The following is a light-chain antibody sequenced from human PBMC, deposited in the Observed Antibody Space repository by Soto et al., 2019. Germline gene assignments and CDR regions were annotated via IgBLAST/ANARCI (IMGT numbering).Light chain of an antibody. CDR1: QSVADN. CDR2: GAS. V-gene: IGKV3-15*01. CDR3: QQYNYWPIT. Sequence: VLTLTTATLSGSPGESITLSCRSSQSVADNLAWFQQKPGQGPRLLIYGASTRAAGIPARFSGSGSETDFTLTVSSLRSEDSAVYYCQQYNYWPITFGQGRLLEIK. J-gene: IGKJ5*01.